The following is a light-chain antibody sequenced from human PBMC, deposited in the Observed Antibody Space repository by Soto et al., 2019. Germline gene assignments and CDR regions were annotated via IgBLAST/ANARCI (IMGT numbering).Light chain of an antibody. Sequence: QSVLTQPASVSGSPGQSITISCTGTSSDVGGYDYVSWYQQHPGKAPKLMIYEVSNRPSGVSNRFSGSKYANTASLTISGLQTEDEADYYRSSYTGSSSLEVSGNGTKVTVL. CDR3: SSYTGSSSLEV. V-gene: IGLV2-14*01. CDR1: SSDVGGYDY. J-gene: IGLJ1*01. CDR2: EVS.